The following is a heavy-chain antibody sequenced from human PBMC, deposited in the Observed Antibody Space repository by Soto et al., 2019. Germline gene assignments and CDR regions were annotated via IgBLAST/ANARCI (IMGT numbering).Heavy chain of an antibody. D-gene: IGHD1-20*01. CDR3: ARDNWNPYWYFDL. V-gene: IGHV3-7*01. CDR1: GFTFSRYW. J-gene: IGHJ2*01. CDR2: IKQEGSEK. Sequence: EVQLVESGGGLVQPGGSLRLSCEASGFTFSRYWMSWVRQAPGKGPEWVASIKQEGSEKYYVDSVKGRFTISRDNAKNSLYLQMNSLRAEDTAVFYCARDNWNPYWYFDLWGRGTLVTVYS.